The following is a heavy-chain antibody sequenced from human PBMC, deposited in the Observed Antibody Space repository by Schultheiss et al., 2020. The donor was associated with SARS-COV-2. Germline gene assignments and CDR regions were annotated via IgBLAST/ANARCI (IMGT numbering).Heavy chain of an antibody. CDR1: GGTFSSYA. D-gene: IGHD6-13*01. CDR2: ISAYNGNT. J-gene: IGHJ6*02. CDR3: ARDTQQLVRKYGMDV. Sequence: ASVKVSCKASGGTFSSYAISWVRQAPGQGLEWMGWISAYNGNTNYAQKLQGRVTMTTDTSTSTAYMELRSLRSDDTAVYYCARDTQQLVRKYGMDVWGQGTTVTVSS. V-gene: IGHV1-18*01.